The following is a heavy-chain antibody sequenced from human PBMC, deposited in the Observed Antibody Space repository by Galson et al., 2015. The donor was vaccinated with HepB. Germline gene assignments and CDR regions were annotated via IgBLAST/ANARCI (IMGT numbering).Heavy chain of an antibody. J-gene: IGHJ6*02. D-gene: IGHD3-10*01. V-gene: IGHV3-11*06. CDR3: ARVVGELSAYGMDV. CDR2: VSSSSSYT. Sequence: SLRLSCAASGLTFSDYYMSWIRQAPGKGLEWVSYVSSSSSYTNYADSVKGRFTISRDNAKNSLYLQMNSLRAEDTAVYYCARVVGELSAYGMDVWGQGTTVTVSS. CDR1: GLTFSDYY.